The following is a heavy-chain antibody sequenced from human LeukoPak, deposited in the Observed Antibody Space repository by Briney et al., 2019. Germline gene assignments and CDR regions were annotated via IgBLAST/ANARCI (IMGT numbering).Heavy chain of an antibody. Sequence: GGSLRLSCAASGFTFSTYSMNWVRQAPGKGLEWVSFISSTSSNIYYTDSVKGRFTISRDNAKNSLYLQMNSLRAEDTAVYYCARDRLRDWGQGTLVTVSS. V-gene: IGHV3-21*01. J-gene: IGHJ4*02. D-gene: IGHD4-17*01. CDR3: ARDRLRD. CDR2: ISSTSSNI. CDR1: GFTFSTYS.